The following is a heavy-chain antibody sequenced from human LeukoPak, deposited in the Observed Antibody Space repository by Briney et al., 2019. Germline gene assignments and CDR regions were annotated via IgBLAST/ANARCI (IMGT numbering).Heavy chain of an antibody. V-gene: IGHV3-30*18. J-gene: IGHJ4*02. CDR2: ISYDGSYT. D-gene: IGHD1-26*01. Sequence: PGGSLRLSCAASGFTFSSYNFHWLRQAPGKGLKWLTVISYDGSYTSYGASVKGRFTVSRDNSQNTLYLQMNSLRAEDTAVYYCAKDGWELGFYDYWGQGTLVTVSS. CDR3: AKDGWELGFYDY. CDR1: GFTFSSYN.